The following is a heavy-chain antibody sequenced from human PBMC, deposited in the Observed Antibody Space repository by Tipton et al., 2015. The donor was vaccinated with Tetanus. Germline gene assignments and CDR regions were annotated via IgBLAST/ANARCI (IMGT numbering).Heavy chain of an antibody. J-gene: IGHJ4*02. D-gene: IGHD1-26*01. CDR2: ISGSGGST. Sequence: SLRLSCEASGFTFSTYPMHWVRQAPGKGLEWVSVISGSGGSTYYADSVKGRFTISRDNSKNTVYLEMNSLRAEDTAVYYCARDGRSGHFDYWGQGTLLTVSS. V-gene: IGHV3-23*01. CDR1: GFTFSTYP. CDR3: ARDGRSGHFDY.